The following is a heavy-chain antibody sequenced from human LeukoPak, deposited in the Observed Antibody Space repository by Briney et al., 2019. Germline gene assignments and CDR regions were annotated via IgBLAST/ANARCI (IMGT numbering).Heavy chain of an antibody. J-gene: IGHJ4*02. D-gene: IGHD2-15*01. CDR2: ISGSGGST. Sequence: GGSLRLSCTASGFTFGDYAMSWVRQAPGKGLEWVSAISGSGGSTYYADSVKGRFTISRDNSKNTLYLQMNSLRAEDTAVYYCAKVVVVVAATTDYYFDYWGQGTLVTVSS. CDR3: AKVVVVVAATTDYYFDY. V-gene: IGHV3-23*01. CDR1: GFTFGDYA.